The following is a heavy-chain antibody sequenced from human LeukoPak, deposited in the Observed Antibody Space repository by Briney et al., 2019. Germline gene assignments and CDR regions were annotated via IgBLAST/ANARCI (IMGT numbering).Heavy chain of an antibody. CDR3: ARVKPNYYDSSAYGTFDI. CDR1: GYTFTGYY. D-gene: IGHD3-22*01. Sequence: RASVKVSCKASGYTFTGYYMHWVRQAPGQGLEWMGIINPSGGSTSYAQKFQGRVTMTRDTSTSTVYMELSSLRSEDTAVYYCARVKPNYYDSSAYGTFDIWGQGTMVTVSS. CDR2: INPSGGST. V-gene: IGHV1-46*01. J-gene: IGHJ3*02.